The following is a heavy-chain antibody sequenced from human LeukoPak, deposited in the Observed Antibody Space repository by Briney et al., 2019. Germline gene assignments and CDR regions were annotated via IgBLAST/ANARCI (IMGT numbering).Heavy chain of an antibody. V-gene: IGHV3-21*04. Sequence: PGGSLRLSCAASAFSLNAYNMNWVRQAPGKGQEWVSSISYTGTYIYYADSVKGRFTISRDNAQNSLYLQMNSLRAEDTAIYYCVRDRGTYRPIDYWGQGTLVTVSS. D-gene: IGHD1-26*01. J-gene: IGHJ4*02. CDR1: AFSLNAYN. CDR2: ISYTGTYI. CDR3: VRDRGTYRPIDY.